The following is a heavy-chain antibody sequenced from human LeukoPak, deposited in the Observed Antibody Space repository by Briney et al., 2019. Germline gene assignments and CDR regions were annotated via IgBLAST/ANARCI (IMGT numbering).Heavy chain of an antibody. V-gene: IGHV4-59*01. Sequence: SETLSLTCSVSGGSISSYYWCWIRQPPGQGLEWLGYIYYSGSTNYNPSLKSRVTISVDTSKNQFSLKLSSVTAADTAVYYCARGRSSSWYDWFDPWGQGTLVTVSS. CDR1: GGSISSYY. D-gene: IGHD6-13*01. J-gene: IGHJ5*02. CDR2: IYYSGST. CDR3: ARGRSSSWYDWFDP.